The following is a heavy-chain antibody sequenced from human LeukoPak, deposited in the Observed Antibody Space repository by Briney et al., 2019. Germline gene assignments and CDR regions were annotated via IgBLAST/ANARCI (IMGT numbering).Heavy chain of an antibody. CDR2: MNPNSGNT. V-gene: IGHV1-8*01. Sequence: ASVKLSCKASGYTFTSYDINWVRQATGQGLEWMGWMNPNSGNTGYAQKFQGRVTMTRNTSISTAYMEPSSLRSEGTAVYYCARPSGGSEIPKFDPWGQGTLVTVSS. D-gene: IGHD2-15*01. J-gene: IGHJ5*02. CDR3: ARPSGGSEIPKFDP. CDR1: GYTFTSYD.